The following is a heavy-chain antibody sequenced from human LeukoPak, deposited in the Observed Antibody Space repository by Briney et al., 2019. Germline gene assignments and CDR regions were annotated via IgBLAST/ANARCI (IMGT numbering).Heavy chain of an antibody. V-gene: IGHV3-21*01. D-gene: IGHD3-10*02. J-gene: IGHJ4*02. CDR2: IGPGPSHT. CDR1: GFTCNTYG. CDR3: ARDYVTMAPDY. Sequence: PGGSLRLSCAASGFTCNTYGMNWVRQAPGKGLEWLSYIGPGPSHTYYADSVRGRFVISRDDAKSSLYLQMSSLRAEDTAVNYCARDYVTMAPDYGGLGTLVTVSS.